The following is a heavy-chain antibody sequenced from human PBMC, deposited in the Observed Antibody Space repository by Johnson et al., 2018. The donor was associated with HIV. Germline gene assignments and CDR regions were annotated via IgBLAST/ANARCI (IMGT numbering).Heavy chain of an antibody. CDR3: ARDRLLWFRELWPHDAFDI. D-gene: IGHD3-10*01. Sequence: QVQLVESGGGVVQPGRSLRLSCAASGFTFSTYGMHWVRQAPGKGLGWVAVISFDGGAIYYADSVEGRFTISRDNSRDTLSLQMNSLRVEDTALYYCARDRLLWFRELWPHDAFDIWGQGTMVTVSS. CDR1: GFTFSTYG. J-gene: IGHJ3*02. V-gene: IGHV3-30*03. CDR2: ISFDGGAI.